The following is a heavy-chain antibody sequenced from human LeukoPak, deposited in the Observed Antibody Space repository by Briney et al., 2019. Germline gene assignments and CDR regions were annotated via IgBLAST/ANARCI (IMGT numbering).Heavy chain of an antibody. Sequence: PSETLSLTCTVSGYSISSGYYWGWIRQSPGKGLEWIGSIYNSGSTYNNPSLKSRVTISIDTSKNQFSLKLSSVTAADTAVYYCAREYRSSWYLNWFDPWGQGTLVTVSS. CDR1: GYSISSGYY. D-gene: IGHD6-13*01. CDR3: AREYRSSWYLNWFDP. CDR2: IYNSGST. J-gene: IGHJ5*02. V-gene: IGHV4-38-2*02.